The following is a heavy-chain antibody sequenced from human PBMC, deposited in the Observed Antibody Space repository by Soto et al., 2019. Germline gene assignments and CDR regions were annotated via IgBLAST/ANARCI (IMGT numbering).Heavy chain of an antibody. CDR1: GYTFTSYG. V-gene: IGHV1-18*01. Sequence: QVQLVQSGAEVKKPGASVKVSCKASGYTFTSYGISWVRQAPGQGLEWMGWISAYNGNTNYAQKLQCRVTMTTDTSTSTASMELRSLRTDDTAVYYCAITIVGITIFGVVTYDYFDYWGQGTLVTVSS. J-gene: IGHJ4*02. CDR2: ISAYNGNT. CDR3: AITIVGITIFGVVTYDYFDY. D-gene: IGHD3-3*01.